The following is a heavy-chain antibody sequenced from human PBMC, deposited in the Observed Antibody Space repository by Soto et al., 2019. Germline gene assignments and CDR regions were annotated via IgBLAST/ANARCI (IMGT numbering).Heavy chain of an antibody. V-gene: IGHV1-18*01. D-gene: IGHD1-26*01. CDR1: GYTFTSYG. J-gene: IGHJ4*02. Sequence: QVQLVQSGAEVKKRGASVKVSCKASGYTFTSYGISWVRQAPGQGLEWMGWTSAYNGNTSYAQKRQGRVTIATDTSTSTAYMELRSLRSDDTAVYYCARVEEYSGSYWKYYFDYWGQGTLVTVSS. CDR2: TSAYNGNT. CDR3: ARVEEYSGSYWKYYFDY.